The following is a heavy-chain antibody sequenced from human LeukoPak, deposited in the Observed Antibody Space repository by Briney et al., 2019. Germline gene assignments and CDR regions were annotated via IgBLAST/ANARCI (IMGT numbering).Heavy chain of an antibody. V-gene: IGHV1-3*01. J-gene: IGHJ4*02. D-gene: IGHD3-10*01. Sequence: GAAVKVPCKASGYTFTSYAMHWVRQAPGQRLEWMGWINAGNGNTKYSQKFQGRVTITRDTSASTAYMELSSLRSEDTAVYYCARSHYGSGSYPADYWGQGTLVTVSS. CDR1: GYTFTSYA. CDR3: ARSHYGSGSYPADY. CDR2: INAGNGNT.